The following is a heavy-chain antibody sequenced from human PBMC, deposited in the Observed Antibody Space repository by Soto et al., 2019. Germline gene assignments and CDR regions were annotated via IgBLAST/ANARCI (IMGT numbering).Heavy chain of an antibody. D-gene: IGHD6-19*01. Sequence: EVQLLESGGGLVQPGGSLRLCCAASGFTFSSYAMNWVRQGPGKGLEWVSVISGSGGSTYYADSVKGRFTISRDNSKNTLYLQMNSLRAEDTAVYYCASRSSGWYFDYWGQGTLVTVSS. V-gene: IGHV3-23*01. CDR2: ISGSGGST. CDR1: GFTFSSYA. CDR3: ASRSSGWYFDY. J-gene: IGHJ4*02.